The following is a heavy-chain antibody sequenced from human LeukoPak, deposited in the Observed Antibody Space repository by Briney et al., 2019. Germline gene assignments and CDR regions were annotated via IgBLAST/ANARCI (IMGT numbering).Heavy chain of an antibody. Sequence: SETLSLTCTVSGGSISSSSYYWGWIRQPPGKGLEWIGSIYYSGSTYYNPSLKSRVTISVDTSKNQFSLKLSSVTAADTAVYYCARVGDYGGNGAGDYWGQGTLVTVSS. V-gene: IGHV4-39*07. J-gene: IGHJ4*02. CDR3: ARVGDYGGNGAGDY. CDR1: GGSISSSSYY. CDR2: IYYSGST. D-gene: IGHD4-23*01.